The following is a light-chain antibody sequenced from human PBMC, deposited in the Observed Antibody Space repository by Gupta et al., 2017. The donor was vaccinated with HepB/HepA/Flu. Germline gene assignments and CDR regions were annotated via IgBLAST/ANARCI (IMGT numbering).Light chain of an antibody. J-gene: IGLJ2*01. CDR3: HSQDSSGTGSP. Sequence: SSELTQDPAVSVALGQTVRITCQGDRLRSSYANWYQQKPGQAPILVLYGENSRPSGIPDRFSGSRSGNTTSLTITGAQAEDEADYYCHSQDSSGTGSPFGGGTKLTVL. V-gene: IGLV3-19*01. CDR2: GEN. CDR1: RLRSSY.